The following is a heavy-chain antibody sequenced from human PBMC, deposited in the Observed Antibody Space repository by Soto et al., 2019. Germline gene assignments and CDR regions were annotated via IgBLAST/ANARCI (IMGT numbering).Heavy chain of an antibody. CDR2: IIPIFGTA. Sequence: QVQLVQSGAEVKKPGSSVKVSCKASGGTFSSYAISWVRQAPGQGLEWMGGIIPIFGTANYAQKFQGRVTITADESTSTGYMELSSVRSEDTAVYYCARELRATRCMDVWGQGTTVTVSS. CDR1: GGTFSSYA. D-gene: IGHD3-16*01. J-gene: IGHJ6*02. CDR3: ARELRATRCMDV. V-gene: IGHV1-69*01.